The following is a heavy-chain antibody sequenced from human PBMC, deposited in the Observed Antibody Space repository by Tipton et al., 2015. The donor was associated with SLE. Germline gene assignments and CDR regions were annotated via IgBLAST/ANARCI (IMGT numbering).Heavy chain of an antibody. CDR3: ARGREWNWSPYYMDV. D-gene: IGHD1-1*01. CDR1: GGSISGHY. J-gene: IGHJ6*03. CDR2: IYSGGRT. Sequence: TLSLTCTVSGGSISGHYWSWIRQPPGKGLEWIGYIYSGGRTNYNPSLKTRLTMSVDTSRDQFSLTLNSVTAADTGIYYCARGREWNWSPYYMDVWGKGTTVTVSS. V-gene: IGHV4-59*11.